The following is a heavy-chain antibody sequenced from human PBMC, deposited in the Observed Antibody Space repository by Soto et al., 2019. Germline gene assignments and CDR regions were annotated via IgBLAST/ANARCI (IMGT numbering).Heavy chain of an antibody. CDR2: INLIGTT. Sequence: SETLSLTCAVSGGPITNSDWWNWVRQPPGKGLEWIGEINLIGTTHYNTSLNSRLTISVDKSRNHFSLTLNSVTAADTAVYYCSSLGTTVSAFAYWGHGTLVPVSS. CDR3: SSLGTTVSAFAY. J-gene: IGHJ4*01. D-gene: IGHD1-1*01. V-gene: IGHV4-4*02. CDR1: GGPITNSDW.